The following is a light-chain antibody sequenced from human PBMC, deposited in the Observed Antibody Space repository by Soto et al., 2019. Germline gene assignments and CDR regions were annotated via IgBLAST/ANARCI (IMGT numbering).Light chain of an antibody. CDR1: QGIRSL. CDR2: AAS. CDR3: LQHYNYPRT. J-gene: IGKJ2*01. V-gene: IGKV1-17*01. Sequence: DIQMTQSPSSLSASVGDRVTITCRTSQGIRSLLSWYQQKPGQAPKRLIYAASSLQSGVPSRFSGSGSGTEFTLTIRSLHPEDVATYYCLQHYNYPRTFGQGTKLEIK.